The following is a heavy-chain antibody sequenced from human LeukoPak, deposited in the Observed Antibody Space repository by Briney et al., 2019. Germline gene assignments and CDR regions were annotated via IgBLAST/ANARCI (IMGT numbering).Heavy chain of an antibody. D-gene: IGHD3-22*01. V-gene: IGHV3-33*06. J-gene: IGHJ4*02. CDR3: AKIGDSSGYLLSRFDY. CDR2: IWYDGSER. CDR1: GFTFSNYG. Sequence: GGSLRLSCAASGFTFSNYGMHWVRQAPGKGLEWVAVIWYDGSERYYADPGKGRFTISRDNSKKTLYLQMNSLRAEDTAVYYCAKIGDSSGYLLSRFDYWGQGTLVTVSP.